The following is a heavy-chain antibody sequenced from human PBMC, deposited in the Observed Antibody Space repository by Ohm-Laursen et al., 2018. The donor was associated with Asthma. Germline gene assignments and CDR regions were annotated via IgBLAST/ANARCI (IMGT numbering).Heavy chain of an antibody. V-gene: IGHV3-30*18. Sequence: SLRLSCSASGFTFSTHGMHWVRQAPGKGLEWVAVISYDGSNKYYSDSVKGRFTISRDNSKNTLYLQMNSLRAEDTAVYYCANTRYYDSSGYPENFDFWGQGTLVTVSS. D-gene: IGHD3-22*01. J-gene: IGHJ4*02. CDR1: GFTFSTHG. CDR2: ISYDGSNK. CDR3: ANTRYYDSSGYPENFDF.